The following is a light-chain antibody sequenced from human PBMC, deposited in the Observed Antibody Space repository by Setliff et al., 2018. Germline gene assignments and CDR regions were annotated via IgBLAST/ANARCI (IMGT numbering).Light chain of an antibody. CDR2: DVS. CDR3: CSYAGRYTPYV. V-gene: IGLV2-11*01. J-gene: IGLJ1*01. CDR1: SSDVGGYNY. Sequence: QSVLTQPRSVSGSPGQSVTISCTGTSSDVGGYNYVSWYQQHPGKAPKLMISDVSKRPSGVPDRFSGSKSGTTASLTISGLQAEDEADYYCCSYAGRYTPYVFGSGTGHRP.